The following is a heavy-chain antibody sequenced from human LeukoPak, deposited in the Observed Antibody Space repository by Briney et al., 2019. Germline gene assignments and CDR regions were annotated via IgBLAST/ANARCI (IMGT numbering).Heavy chain of an antibody. V-gene: IGHV4-39*01. J-gene: IGHJ3*02. CDR2: IYYSGST. CDR1: GGSISSSSYY. Sequence: PSETLSLTCTVSGGSISSSSYYWGWIRQPPGKGLEWIGSIYYSGSTYYNPSLKSRVTISVDTSKNQFSLKLSSVTAADTAVYYCARLRFRTFDIWGQGTMVTVSS. D-gene: IGHD3-3*01. CDR3: ARLRFRTFDI.